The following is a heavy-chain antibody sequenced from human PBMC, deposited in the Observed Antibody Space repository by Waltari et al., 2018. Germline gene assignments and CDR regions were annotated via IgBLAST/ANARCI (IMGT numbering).Heavy chain of an antibody. V-gene: IGHV3-48*02. CDR2: VNGGTSTI. CDR1: GFTFNIYS. Sequence: EVQLVESGGGLVQPGGSLRLSCAASGFTFNIYSMKGVRQAPGKGVGMGSTVNGGTSTIYHYADSVKGRFTVSRDNAKNSLYLQMNGLREEDTAVYYCAREDNVNAKRAMDVWGKGTTVTVSS. CDR3: AREDNVNAKRAMDV. D-gene: IGHD1-20*01. J-gene: IGHJ6*04.